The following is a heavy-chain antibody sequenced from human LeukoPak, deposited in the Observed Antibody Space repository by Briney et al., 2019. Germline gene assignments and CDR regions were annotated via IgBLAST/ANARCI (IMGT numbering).Heavy chain of an antibody. Sequence: GGSLRLSCAASGFTFSSYWMHWVRQAPGKGLVWVSRINTDGSSTNYADSVKGRFTISRDNSKNTLYLQMNSLRAEDTAVYYCAKELWELLVQVPFDYWGQGTLVTVSS. CDR1: GFTFSSYW. D-gene: IGHD1-26*01. V-gene: IGHV3-74*01. J-gene: IGHJ4*02. CDR2: INTDGSST. CDR3: AKELWELLVQVPFDY.